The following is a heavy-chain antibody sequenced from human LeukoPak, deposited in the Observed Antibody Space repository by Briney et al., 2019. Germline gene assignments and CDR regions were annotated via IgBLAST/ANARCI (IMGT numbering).Heavy chain of an antibody. V-gene: IGHV4-4*07. CDR3: AAGPTWLDP. Sequence: SETLSLTCTVSGGSISTSYWNWIRQPAGKGLEWIGRIDTRGTTNYNPSLRSRVTMSVDTSKNQFSLNLRSVTAADTAVYYCAAGPTWLDPWGQGTLVTVSS. J-gene: IGHJ5*02. CDR2: IDTRGTT. CDR1: GGSISTSY.